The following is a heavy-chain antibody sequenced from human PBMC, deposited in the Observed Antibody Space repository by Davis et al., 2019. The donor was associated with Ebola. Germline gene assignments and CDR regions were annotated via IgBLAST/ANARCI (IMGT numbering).Heavy chain of an antibody. CDR3: ARTHGPYYYYGMDV. V-gene: IGHV3-30-3*01. Sequence: SCKASGFTFSSYAMHWVRQAPGKGLEWVAVISYDGSNKYYADSVKGRFTISRDNSKNTLYLQMNSLRAEDTAVYYWARTHGPYYYYGMDVWGQGTTVTVSS. J-gene: IGHJ6*02. CDR2: ISYDGSNK. CDR1: GFTFSSYA.